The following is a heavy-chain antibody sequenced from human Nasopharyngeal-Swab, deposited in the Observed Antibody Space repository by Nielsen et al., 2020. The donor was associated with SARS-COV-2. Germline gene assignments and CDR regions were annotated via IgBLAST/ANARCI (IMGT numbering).Heavy chain of an antibody. CDR2: IGGSGTDI. Sequence: GESLKISCAASGFTFTSHAMTWVRQTPGKGLQWVSSIGGSGTDIYYADSVRGRSTTSRDNSKNTLYLHMNSLRADDTAVYYCAIGSSGTYGEAYWGQGALVTVSS. J-gene: IGHJ4*02. D-gene: IGHD1-26*01. CDR3: AIGSSGTYGEAY. V-gene: IGHV3-23*05. CDR1: GFTFTSHA.